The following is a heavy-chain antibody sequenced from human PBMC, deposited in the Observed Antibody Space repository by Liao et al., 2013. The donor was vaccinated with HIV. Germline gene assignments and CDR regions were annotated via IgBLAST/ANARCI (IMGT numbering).Heavy chain of an antibody. CDR1: GGSISSGSYY. J-gene: IGHJ4*02. D-gene: IGHD3-22*01. Sequence: QVQLQESGPGLVKPSQTLSLTCTVSGGSISSGSYYWSWIRQPAGKGLEWIGRIYTSGSTYYNPSLKGRVTISIDTSRNKFSLNLHSVTVADTAVYYCARVDRAPNFFDHWGQGSLVIVSS. CDR3: ARVDRAPNFFDH. V-gene: IGHV4-61*02. CDR2: IYTSGST.